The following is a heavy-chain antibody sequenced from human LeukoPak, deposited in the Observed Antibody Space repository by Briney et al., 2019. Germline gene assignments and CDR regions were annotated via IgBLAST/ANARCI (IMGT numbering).Heavy chain of an antibody. CDR3: VRNFDS. CDR2: INHGGYA. Sequence: PSGTLSLTCAVYGGSFSGYCWSWVRQPPGKGLEWIGDINHGGYANYIPSLKSRVTISVDTSKNQLSLKLNSVTAADTAVYYCVRNFDSWGQGTLLTVSS. J-gene: IGHJ4*02. CDR1: GGSFSGYC. V-gene: IGHV4-34*01.